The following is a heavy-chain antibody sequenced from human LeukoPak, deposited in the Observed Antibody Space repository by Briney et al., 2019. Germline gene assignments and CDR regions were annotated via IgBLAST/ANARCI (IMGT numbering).Heavy chain of an antibody. Sequence: GRSLRLSCAASGFIFSTYGMHWVRQPPGKGLEWVAVIWYDGSITYYGDFVKGRFTISRDNSKNTLYLQINSLRAEDTAVYHCARASGPFDYWGQGTLVTVSS. D-gene: IGHD6-19*01. CDR2: IWYDGSIT. V-gene: IGHV3-33*01. CDR3: ARASGPFDY. J-gene: IGHJ4*02. CDR1: GFIFSTYG.